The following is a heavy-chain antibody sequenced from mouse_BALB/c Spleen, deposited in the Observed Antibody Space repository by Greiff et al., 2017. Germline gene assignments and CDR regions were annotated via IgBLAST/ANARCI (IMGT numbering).Heavy chain of an antibody. V-gene: IGHV1-14*01. CDR1: GFTFTSYV. D-gene: IGHD2-4*01. CDR3: ARGMESYSYYDWFAY. J-gene: IGHJ3*01. Sequence: VQLQQSGPELVKPGASVKMSCKASGFTFTSYVMHWVKQKPGQGLEWIGYIHPYNDGTKYNEKFKGKATLTSDKSSSTAYMELSSLTSEDSAVYYCARGMESYSYYDWFAYWGQGTLVTVSA. CDR2: IHPYNDGT.